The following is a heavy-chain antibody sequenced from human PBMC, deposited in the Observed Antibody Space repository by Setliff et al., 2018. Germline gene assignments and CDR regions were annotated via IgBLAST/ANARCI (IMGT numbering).Heavy chain of an antibody. CDR1: GGSLSSYNY. CDR2: IYTEGST. Sequence: SETLSLTCTVSGGSLSSYNYWSWIRQPAGKGLEWIGQIYTEGSTNYNPSLKSRVTISVDKTKNQFSQKLSSVTAADTAVYYCARMSGFLYMDVWGKGTTVTVSS. CDR3: ARMSGFLYMDV. D-gene: IGHD3-3*01. J-gene: IGHJ6*03. V-gene: IGHV4-61*09.